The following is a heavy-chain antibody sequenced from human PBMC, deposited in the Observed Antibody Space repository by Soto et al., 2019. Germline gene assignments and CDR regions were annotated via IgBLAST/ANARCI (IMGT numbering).Heavy chain of an antibody. J-gene: IGHJ6*02. D-gene: IGHD2-15*01. CDR2: IRSKAYGGTT. Sequence: EVQLVESGGGLVKPGRSLRLSCTASGFTFGDYAMSWFRQAPGKGLEWVGFIRSKAYGGTTEYAASVKGRFTISRDDSKSIAYLQMNSLKTEATAVYYCTRRECSGGSCYYYGMDVWGQGTTVTVSS. CDR3: TRRECSGGSCYYYGMDV. V-gene: IGHV3-49*05. CDR1: GFTFGDYA.